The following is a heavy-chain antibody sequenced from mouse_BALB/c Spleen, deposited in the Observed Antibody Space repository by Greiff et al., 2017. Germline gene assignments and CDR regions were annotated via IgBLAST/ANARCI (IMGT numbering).Heavy chain of an antibody. D-gene: IGHD4-1*01. J-gene: IGHJ3*01. CDR1: GFSLTSYG. CDR2: IWAGGST. CDR3: ARDDWDKGWFAY. V-gene: IGHV2-9*02. Sequence: VQRVESGPGLVAPSQSLSITCTVSGFSLTSYGVHWVRQPPGKGLEWLGVIWAGGSTNYNSALMSRLSISKDNSKSQVFLKMNSLQTDDTAMYYCARDDWDKGWFAYWGQGTLVTVSA.